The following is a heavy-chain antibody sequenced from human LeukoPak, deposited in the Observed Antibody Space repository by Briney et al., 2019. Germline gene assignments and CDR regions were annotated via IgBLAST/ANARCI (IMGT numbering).Heavy chain of an antibody. D-gene: IGHD3-10*01. V-gene: IGHV1-3*01. CDR3: ARDQSLGSHPGY. CDR1: GYTFTTST. J-gene: IGHJ4*02. Sequence: ASVKVSCKASGYTFTTSTMHWVRHAPGQRLEWMGWINAGSGDTKYSQKFQGRVTFTRDTSASTAYMALSSLRFEDTAVYFCARDQSLGSHPGYWGQGTLVTVSS. CDR2: INAGSGDT.